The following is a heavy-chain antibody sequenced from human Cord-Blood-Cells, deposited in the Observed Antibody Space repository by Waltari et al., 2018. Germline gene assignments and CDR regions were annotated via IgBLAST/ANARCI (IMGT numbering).Heavy chain of an antibody. V-gene: IGHV3-21*01. Sequence: EVQLVVSGGGLVKPGGCLRVSCAASGFTLGTYIMTWVRQAPGKGLEWVSSISSSSSYIYYADSVKGRFTISRDNAKNSLYLQMNSLRAEDTAVYYCARGAVGADYWGQGTLVTVSS. J-gene: IGHJ4*02. CDR2: ISSSSSYI. CDR1: GFTLGTYI. D-gene: IGHD1-26*01. CDR3: ARGAVGADY.